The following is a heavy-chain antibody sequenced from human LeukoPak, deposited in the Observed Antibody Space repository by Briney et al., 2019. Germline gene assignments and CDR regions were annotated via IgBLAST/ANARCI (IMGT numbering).Heavy chain of an antibody. D-gene: IGHD6-25*01. V-gene: IGHV3-7*03. CDR2: IKQDGSEK. CDR3: VRGPHIAATSY. CDR1: GFSFNNYR. J-gene: IGHJ4*02. Sequence: GGSLRLSCVASGFSFNNYRMTWVRQAPGKGLEWVANIKQDGSEKQYVDSVKGRFAISRDNAKKSLYLQINILGAEDTAVYYCVRGPHIAATSYWGQGTLVTVSS.